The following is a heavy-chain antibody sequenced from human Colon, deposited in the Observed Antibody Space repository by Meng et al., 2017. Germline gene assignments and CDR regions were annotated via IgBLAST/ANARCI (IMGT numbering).Heavy chain of an antibody. Sequence: QVQLVQSGTEVKKPGSSVKVSCKASGATLSNSTISWVRQAPGQGLEWMGRVIPILGIAKYEQTFQGRLTITADKSTNTAYMELSSLRSEDTAVYFCARDPGGFDYWGQGTLVTVSS. CDR1: GATLSNST. D-gene: IGHD3-16*01. V-gene: IGHV1-69*02. CDR3: ARDPGGFDY. J-gene: IGHJ4*02. CDR2: VIPILGIA.